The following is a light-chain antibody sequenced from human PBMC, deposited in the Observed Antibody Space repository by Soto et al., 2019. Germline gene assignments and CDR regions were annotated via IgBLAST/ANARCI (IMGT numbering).Light chain of an antibody. V-gene: IGLV3-1*01. CDR3: QAWDSSTPVV. Sequence: SYELTQPPSVSVSPGQTASITCSGDKLGDKYACWYQQRPGQSPVLVIYQNSKRPSGIPERFSGSNSGNTATLTISGTQAMDGADYYCQAWDSSTPVVFGGGTKLTVL. CDR2: QNS. CDR1: KLGDKY. J-gene: IGLJ2*01.